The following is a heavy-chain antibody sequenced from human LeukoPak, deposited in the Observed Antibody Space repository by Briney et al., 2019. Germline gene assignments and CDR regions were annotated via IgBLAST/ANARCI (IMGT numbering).Heavy chain of an antibody. CDR2: IYYTGTT. J-gene: IGHJ4*02. CDR3: ARAVYARPVDY. Sequence: SETLSLTCTVSGDSISSSTYFWGWIRQPPGKGLEWIGSIYYTGTTYYNPSLKSRVTIAVDTSKNEFSLKLSSVTAADTAVYHCARAVYARPVDYWGQGTLVTVSS. CDR1: GDSISSSTYF. D-gene: IGHD2/OR15-2a*01. V-gene: IGHV4-39*07.